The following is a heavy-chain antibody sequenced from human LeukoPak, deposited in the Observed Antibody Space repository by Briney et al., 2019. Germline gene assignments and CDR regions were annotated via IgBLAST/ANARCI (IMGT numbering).Heavy chain of an antibody. D-gene: IGHD5-18*01. Sequence: SQTLSLTCTVSGGSISSAGYYWTWIRQHPGKGLEWIGFIYHSGTTYYTPSLKSRVTISVDTSKNQFSLKLTSATAADTAVYYCASDRRLIQGGFDFWGQGTLVTVSS. CDR3: ASDRRLIQGGFDF. J-gene: IGHJ4*02. CDR2: IYHSGTT. V-gene: IGHV4-31*03. CDR1: GGSISSAGYY.